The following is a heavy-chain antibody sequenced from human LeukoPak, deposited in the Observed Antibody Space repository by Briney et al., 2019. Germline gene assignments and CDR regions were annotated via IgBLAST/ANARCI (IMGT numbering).Heavy chain of an antibody. CDR1: GFTFSSYD. J-gene: IGHJ4*02. CDR2: IGTAGDT. CDR3: AKDRSIGTYYTFDH. Sequence: GGSLRLSCAASGFTFSSYDMHWVRQATGKGLEWVSVIGTAGDTYYPGSVKGRFTVSRDNSKNSLYLQMSSLTAADTAVYYCAKDRSIGTYYTFDHWGQGTLVTVSS. D-gene: IGHD1-26*01. V-gene: IGHV3-13*01.